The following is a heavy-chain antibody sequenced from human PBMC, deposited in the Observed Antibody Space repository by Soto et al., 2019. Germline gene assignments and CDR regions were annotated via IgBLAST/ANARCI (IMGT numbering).Heavy chain of an antibody. CDR2: IIPIFGTA. J-gene: IGHJ5*02. CDR3: AAHVSNWFDP. Sequence: QVQLVQSGAEVKKPGSSVKVSCKASGGTFSSYTISWVRQAPGQGLEWMGGIIPIFGTANYAQKFQGRVTITADETTSTAYLELRSLRSEDTAVYYRAAHVSNWFDPWGQGTLVTVSS. V-gene: IGHV1-69*12. CDR1: GGTFSSYT.